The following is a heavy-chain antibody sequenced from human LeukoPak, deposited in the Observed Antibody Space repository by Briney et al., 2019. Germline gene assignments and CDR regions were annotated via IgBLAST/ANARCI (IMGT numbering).Heavy chain of an antibody. V-gene: IGHV1-69*05. D-gene: IGHD1-7*01. CDR3: ARESPHNWNYVGWFDP. Sequence: SVKVSCKASGGTFSSYAINWVRQAPGQGLERMGRIIPVFGTANYAQKFQGRVTITTDESTSTAYMELRSLRSEDTAVYYCARESPHNWNYVGWFDPWGQGTLVTVSS. CDR1: GGTFSSYA. CDR2: IIPVFGTA. J-gene: IGHJ5*02.